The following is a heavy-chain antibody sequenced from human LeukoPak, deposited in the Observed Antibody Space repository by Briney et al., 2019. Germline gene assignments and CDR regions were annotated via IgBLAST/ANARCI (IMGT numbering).Heavy chain of an antibody. CDR2: TYYSGST. CDR1: GGSISSISYY. Sequence: SETLSLTCTVSGGSISSISYYWGWIRQPPGKGLEWIGSTYYSGSTYYNPSLKSRVTISVDKSKNQLSLKLSSVTAADTAVYYCASAHYGPNYYYYYYMDVWGKGTTVTVSS. V-gene: IGHV4-39*07. CDR3: ASAHYGPNYYYYYYMDV. D-gene: IGHD3-10*01. J-gene: IGHJ6*03.